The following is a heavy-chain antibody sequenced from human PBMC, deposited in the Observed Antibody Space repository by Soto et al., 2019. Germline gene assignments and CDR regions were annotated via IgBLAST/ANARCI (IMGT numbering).Heavy chain of an antibody. D-gene: IGHD3-22*01. CDR1: GFTFENYA. Sequence: EVQLVESGGGLVQPGRSLRLSCAASGFTFENYAMHWVRQAPGKGLEWVSGLSWDSGSVGYAASVKGRFIISRDNAKNSLSLQMDSLRPEDTGLYFCAKDQGPFYSDRSVGHDALDAWGQGTMVTVSS. CDR3: AKDQGPFYSDRSVGHDALDA. CDR2: LSWDSGSV. J-gene: IGHJ3*01. V-gene: IGHV3-9*01.